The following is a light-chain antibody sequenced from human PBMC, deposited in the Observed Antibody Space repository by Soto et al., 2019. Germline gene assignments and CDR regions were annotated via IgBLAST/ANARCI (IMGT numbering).Light chain of an antibody. CDR2: DVS. V-gene: IGLV2-14*01. CDR3: SSYTSSSTLYV. CDR1: SSDVGGYNF. Sequence: QAVLTQSGSVSGSPGQSITISCTGTSSDVGGYNFVSWYQQHPGKAPKLMIYDVSNRPSGVSNRFSGSKSGNTASLTISGLQAEDEADYYCSSYTSSSTLYVFGTGTKVTVL. J-gene: IGLJ1*01.